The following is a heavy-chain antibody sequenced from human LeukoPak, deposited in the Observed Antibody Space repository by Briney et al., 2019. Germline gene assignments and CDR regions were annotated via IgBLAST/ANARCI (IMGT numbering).Heavy chain of an antibody. Sequence: PSETLSLTCTVSGDSVSNGNYYWSWLRQPPGKALEWIGYIYYTGKTYYNPSLEGGVTILVDTSRNHFSVKLSSVTAADTAVYYCARSQNYYGSGDYWSQGTLVTVSS. CDR2: IYYTGKT. CDR1: GDSVSNGNYY. CDR3: ARSQNYYGSGDY. D-gene: IGHD3-10*01. V-gene: IGHV4-61*03. J-gene: IGHJ4*02.